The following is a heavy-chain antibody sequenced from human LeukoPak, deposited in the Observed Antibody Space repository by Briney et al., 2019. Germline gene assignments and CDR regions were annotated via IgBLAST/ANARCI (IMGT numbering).Heavy chain of an antibody. V-gene: IGHV3-7*04. J-gene: IGHJ4*02. CDR3: ARVRRYFDWLLDY. CDR2: IKQDGSEK. Sequence: GGSLRLSCAASGFTFSSYWMSWVRQAPGKGLEWVANIKQDGSEKYYVDSVKGRFTISRDNAKNSLYPQMNGLRAEDTAVYYCARVRRYFDWLLDYWGQGTLVTVSS. CDR1: GFTFSSYW. D-gene: IGHD3-9*01.